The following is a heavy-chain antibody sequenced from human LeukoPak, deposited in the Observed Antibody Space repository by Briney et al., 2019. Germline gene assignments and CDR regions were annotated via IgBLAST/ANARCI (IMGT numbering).Heavy chain of an antibody. CDR1: GFTFNSYS. CDR2: ITSSSSNI. V-gene: IGHV3-21*06. D-gene: IGHD6-13*01. Sequence: GGSLRLSCAVSGFTFNSYSMSWVRQPPGKGMEWVSSITSSSSNIHYADSVKGRFTTFRDSVKNSLYLQMNNLRGEDTVMYYCARAIGATAGDFDYWGQGTLVTVSS. J-gene: IGHJ4*02. CDR3: ARAIGATAGDFDY.